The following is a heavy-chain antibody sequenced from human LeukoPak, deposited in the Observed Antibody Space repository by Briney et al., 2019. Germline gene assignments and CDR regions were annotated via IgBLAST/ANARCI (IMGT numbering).Heavy chain of an antibody. D-gene: IGHD3-16*01. Sequence: PSQTLSLTCTVSGGSISSGSYYWSWIRQPAGKGLEWIGRIYTSGSTNYNPSLKSRVTISVDTSKNQFSLKLSSVTAADTAVYYCAREFDYVWGTYGMDVWSQGTTVTVSS. CDR3: AREFDYVWGTYGMDV. CDR2: IYTSGST. CDR1: GGSISSGSYY. J-gene: IGHJ6*02. V-gene: IGHV4-61*02.